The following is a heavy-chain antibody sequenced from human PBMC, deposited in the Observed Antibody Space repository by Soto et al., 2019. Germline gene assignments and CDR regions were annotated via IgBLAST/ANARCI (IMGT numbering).Heavy chain of an antibody. CDR3: AKDPRGITIFGVVINGDAFDI. CDR1: GFTFSSYA. Sequence: GGSLRLSCAASGFTFSSYAMSWVRQAPGKGLEWVSAISGNGGSTYYADSVKGRFTISRDNSKNTLYLQMNSLRAEDTAVYYCAKDPRGITIFGVVINGDAFDIWGQGTMVTVSS. CDR2: ISGNGGST. J-gene: IGHJ3*02. D-gene: IGHD3-3*01. V-gene: IGHV3-23*01.